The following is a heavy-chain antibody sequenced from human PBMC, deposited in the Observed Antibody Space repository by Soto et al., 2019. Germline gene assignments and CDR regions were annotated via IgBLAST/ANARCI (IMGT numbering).Heavy chain of an antibody. D-gene: IGHD6-13*01. CDR2: MNPNSGNT. V-gene: IGHV1-8*01. J-gene: IGHJ6*02. CDR3: ARRDIAAEKVDV. Sequence: AASVKVSCKASGYTFTSYDINWVRQATGQGLEWMGWMNPNSGNTGYAQKFQGRVTMTRNTSISTAYMELSSLRSEDTAVYYCARRDIAAEKVDVWGQGTTVTSP. CDR1: GYTFTSYD.